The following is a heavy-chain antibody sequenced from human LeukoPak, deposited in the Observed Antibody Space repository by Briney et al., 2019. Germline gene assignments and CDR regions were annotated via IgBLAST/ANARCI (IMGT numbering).Heavy chain of an antibody. CDR1: GGSISSSSYY. V-gene: IGHV4-39*01. J-gene: IGHJ6*03. CDR2: IYYSGST. Sequence: SETLSLTCTVSGGSISSSSYYWGWIRQPPGKGLEWIGSIYYSGSTYYNPSLKSRVTISVDTSKNQFSLKLSSVTAADTAVYYCARRYYYYYMYVWGKGTTVTVSS. CDR3: ARRYYYYYMYV.